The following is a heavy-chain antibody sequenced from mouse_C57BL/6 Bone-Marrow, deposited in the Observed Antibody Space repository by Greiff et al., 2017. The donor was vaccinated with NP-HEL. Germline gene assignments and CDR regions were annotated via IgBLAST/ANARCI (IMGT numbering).Heavy chain of an antibody. D-gene: IGHD1-1*01. CDR2: IYWDDDK. CDR3: ARRVITTVVGDYAMDY. V-gene: IGHV8-12*01. J-gene: IGHJ4*01. CDR1: GFSLSTSGMG. Sequence: QVTLKESGPGILQSSQTLSLTCSFSGFSLSTSGMGVSWIRQPSGKGLEWLAHIYWDDDKRYNPSLKSRLTISKDTSRNQVFLKITSVDTADTATYYCARRVITTVVGDYAMDYWGQGTSVTVSS.